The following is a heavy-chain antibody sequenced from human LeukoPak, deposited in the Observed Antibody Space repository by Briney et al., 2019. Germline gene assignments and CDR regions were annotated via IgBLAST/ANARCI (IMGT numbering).Heavy chain of an antibody. CDR1: GYTFTSYD. Sequence: ASVKVSCKASGYTFTSYDINWVRQATGQGLEWMGWMNPNSGNTGYAQKFQGRVTMTRNTSISTAYMELSSLRSDDTAVYYCASPYCSGGTCYAHDAFDIWGQGTMVTVSS. D-gene: IGHD2-15*01. V-gene: IGHV1-8*01. CDR3: ASPYCSGGTCYAHDAFDI. CDR2: MNPNSGNT. J-gene: IGHJ3*02.